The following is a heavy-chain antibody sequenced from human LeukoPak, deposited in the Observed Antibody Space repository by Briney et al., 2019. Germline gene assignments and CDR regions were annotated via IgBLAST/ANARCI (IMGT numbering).Heavy chain of an antibody. CDR1: GYTFTSYY. D-gene: IGHD3-16*02. Sequence: ASVKVSCKASGYTFTSYYMHWVRQAPGQGLEWMGIINPSGGSTSYAQKLQGRVTMTTDTSTSTAYMELRSLRSDDTAVYYCAGDQYYDYVWGSYPGTVWGQGTLVTVSS. V-gene: IGHV1-46*01. CDR3: AGDQYYDYVWGSYPGTV. CDR2: INPSGGST. J-gene: IGHJ4*02.